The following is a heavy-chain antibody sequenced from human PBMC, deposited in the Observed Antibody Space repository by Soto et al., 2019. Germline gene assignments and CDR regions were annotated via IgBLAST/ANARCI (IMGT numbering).Heavy chain of an antibody. J-gene: IGHJ4*02. CDR2: INAEDGET. V-gene: IGHV1-18*01. CDR1: GYTFTSYG. CDR3: ATVGGSGYDLDY. D-gene: IGHD5-12*01. Sequence: ASVKVSCKASGYTFTSYGISWVRQAPGQGLEWMGCINAEDGETIYAQKLQGRVTMTEDTSTDTAYMELSSLRSEDTAVYYCATVGGSGYDLDYWGQGTLVTVSS.